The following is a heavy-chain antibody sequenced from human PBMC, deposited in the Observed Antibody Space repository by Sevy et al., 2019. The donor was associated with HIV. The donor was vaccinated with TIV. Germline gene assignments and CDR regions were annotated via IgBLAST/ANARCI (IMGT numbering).Heavy chain of an antibody. CDR2: INPNSGGT. J-gene: IGHJ6*02. CDR1: GYTFTGYY. CDR3: ARIEYSSSWYYYYGMDV. Sequence: RASVKVSCKASGYTFTGYYMHWVRQAPGQGLEWMGWINPNSGGTNYAQKFQGRVTMTRHTSISTAYMELRRLRSDDTAVYYCARIEYSSSWYYYYGMDVWGQGTTVTVSS. D-gene: IGHD6-13*01. V-gene: IGHV1-2*02.